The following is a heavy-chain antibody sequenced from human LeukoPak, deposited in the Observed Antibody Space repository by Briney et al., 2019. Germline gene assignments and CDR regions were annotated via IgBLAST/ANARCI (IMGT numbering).Heavy chain of an antibody. V-gene: IGHV1-69*01. Sequence: ASVKVSCKASGGTFSSYAISWVRQAPGQGLEWMGGTIPIFGTANYAQKFQGRVTITADESTSTAYMELSSLRSEDTAVYYCARCGYSYGLYYYYMDVWGKGTTVTVSS. J-gene: IGHJ6*03. CDR1: GGTFSSYA. D-gene: IGHD5-18*01. CDR2: TIPIFGTA. CDR3: ARCGYSYGLYYYYMDV.